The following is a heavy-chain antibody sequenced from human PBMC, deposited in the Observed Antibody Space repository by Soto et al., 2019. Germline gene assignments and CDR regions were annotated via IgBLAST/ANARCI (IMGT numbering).Heavy chain of an antibody. CDR1: GFTFDDYT. CDR3: AKDRASRLDNWNSPNYYYYYGMDV. V-gene: IGHV3-43*01. CDR2: ISWDGGST. D-gene: IGHD1-7*01. Sequence: GGSLRLSCAASGFTFDDYTMHWVRQAPGKGLEWVSLISWDGGSTYYADSVKGRFTISRDNSKNSLYLQMNSLRTEDTALYYCAKDRASRLDNWNSPNYYYYYGMDVWGQGTTVTVSS. J-gene: IGHJ6*02.